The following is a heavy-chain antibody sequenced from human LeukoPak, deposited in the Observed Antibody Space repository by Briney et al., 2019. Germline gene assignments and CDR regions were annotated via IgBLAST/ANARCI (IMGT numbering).Heavy chain of an antibody. D-gene: IGHD2-2*01. J-gene: IGHJ5*02. V-gene: IGHV4-34*01. Sequence: PSETVSLTRAVYGWSFNDYYCNWIRQPPGKGLEWIGEINARGDTNYNPSLKSRVTISVDTSKKQFSLRLTSMVAADTALYYCARGQVPAARGYNWFDPWGQGTLVTVSS. CDR1: GWSFNDYY. CDR3: ARGQVPAARGYNWFDP. CDR2: INARGDT.